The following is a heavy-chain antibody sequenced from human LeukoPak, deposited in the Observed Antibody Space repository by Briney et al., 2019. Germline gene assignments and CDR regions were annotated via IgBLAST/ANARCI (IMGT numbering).Heavy chain of an antibody. CDR3: ARDSNGDYLPRWAFDI. D-gene: IGHD4-17*01. CDR1: GGTFSSYA. J-gene: IGHJ3*02. CDR2: IIPILGIA. Sequence: SVQVSCKASGGTFSSYAISWVRQAPGQGLAWMGRIIPILGIANYAQKFQGRVTITADKSTSTAYMELSSLRSEDTAVYYCARDSNGDYLPRWAFDIWGQGTMVTVSS. V-gene: IGHV1-69*04.